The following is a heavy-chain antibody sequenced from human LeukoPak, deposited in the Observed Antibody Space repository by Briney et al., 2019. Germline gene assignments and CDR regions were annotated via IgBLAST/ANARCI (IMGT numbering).Heavy chain of an antibody. J-gene: IGHJ4*02. CDR1: GFTFSSYA. CDR2: ISGSSGTT. CDR3: AKDTRPYSGYDPFDY. V-gene: IGHV3-23*01. D-gene: IGHD5-12*01. Sequence: GGSLRLSCAASGFTFSSYAMSWVRQAPGKGLEWVSVISGSSGTTYYADSVKGRFTISGDNSKNTLYLQMNSLRAEDTAVYYCAKDTRPYSGYDPFDYWGQGTLVTVSS.